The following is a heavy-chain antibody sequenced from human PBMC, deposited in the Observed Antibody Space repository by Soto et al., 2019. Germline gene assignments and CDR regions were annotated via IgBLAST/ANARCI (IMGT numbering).Heavy chain of an antibody. CDR2: INAHSGGT. CDR3: AKDLTRQLAYWLDP. D-gene: IGHD6-6*01. CDR1: GFSFTGYY. J-gene: IGHJ5*02. V-gene: IGHV1-2*02. Sequence: ASVNVSCKASGFSFTGYYIHWLRQAPGQGLEWMGWINAHSGGTEYAQKFQGRVTLTRDTSTATAYLTLTSLTSDDTALYYCAKDLTRQLAYWLDPWGQGTQVTVSS.